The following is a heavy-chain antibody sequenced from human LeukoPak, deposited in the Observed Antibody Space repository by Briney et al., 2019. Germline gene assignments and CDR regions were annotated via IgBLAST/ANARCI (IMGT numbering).Heavy chain of an antibody. CDR3: ARLFAPWDHTPQTDY. CDR1: GYTFTSNA. D-gene: IGHD1-26*01. V-gene: IGHV7-4-1*02. Sequence: ASVKVSCKASGYTFTSNAMNWVRQAPGHGLEWMRWINTNTGNPTYAQGFTERFVFSLDTSVSTTYLQISSLKAEDTAVYYCARLFAPWDHTPQTDYWGQGTLVTVSS. CDR2: INTNTGNP. J-gene: IGHJ4*02.